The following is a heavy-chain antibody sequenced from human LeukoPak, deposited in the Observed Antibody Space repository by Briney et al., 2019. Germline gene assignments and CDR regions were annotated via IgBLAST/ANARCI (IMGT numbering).Heavy chain of an antibody. CDR1: RFTFSNYW. CDR2: IKQYGSEK. V-gene: IGHV3-7*01. Sequence: GGSLRLSCAASRFTFSNYWMSWVRQAPGKGLEWVANIKQYGSEKYYVDSVKGRFTISRDNAKNSMYLQMNSLRAEDTAVYYCARDGATFSGYDWYYYMDVWGKGTTVTVSS. J-gene: IGHJ6*03. D-gene: IGHD5-12*01. CDR3: ARDGATFSGYDWYYYMDV.